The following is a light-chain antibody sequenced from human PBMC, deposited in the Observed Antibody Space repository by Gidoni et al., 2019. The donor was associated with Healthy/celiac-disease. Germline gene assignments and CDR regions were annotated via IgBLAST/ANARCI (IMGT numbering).Light chain of an antibody. CDR2: AAS. V-gene: IGKV1-39*01. CDR3: QQSYSTPGT. J-gene: IGKJ3*01. Sequence: DIQLTQSPSSLSAAVGDRVTITCRASQSSSRYLKWYQQKTGKAPKLLIYAASSLQSGVPSRFSGSGSGTDFTLTISSLQPEDFATYYCQQSYSTPGTFGHGTKVDIK. CDR1: QSSSRY.